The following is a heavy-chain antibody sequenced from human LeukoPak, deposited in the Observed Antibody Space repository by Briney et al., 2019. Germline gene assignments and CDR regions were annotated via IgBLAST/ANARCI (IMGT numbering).Heavy chain of an antibody. CDR3: AGYNCSSTTCYTGGFDY. Sequence: TGGSLRLSCAASGFTFSSYAMSWVRQAPGKGLEWVSAISGSGVSTYYADSVKGRFTISRDKSKNTLYLQMNSLRAEDTAVYYCAGYNCSSTTCYTGGFDYWGQGTLVTVSS. J-gene: IGHJ4*02. CDR2: ISGSGVST. D-gene: IGHD2-2*02. V-gene: IGHV3-23*01. CDR1: GFTFSSYA.